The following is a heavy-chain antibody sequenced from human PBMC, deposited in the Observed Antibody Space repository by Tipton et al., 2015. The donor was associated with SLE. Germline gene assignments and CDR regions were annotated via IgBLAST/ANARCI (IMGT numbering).Heavy chain of an antibody. CDR2: ISSSSSYI. CDR3: ARDPHPLTGYYPDFDY. Sequence: SLRLSCAASGFTFSDYWMTWVRQAPGKGLEWVSSISSSSSYIYYADSVKGRFTISRDNAKNSLYLQMNSLRAEDTAVYYCARDPHPLTGYYPDFDYWGQGTLVTVSS. CDR1: GFTFSDYW. J-gene: IGHJ4*02. D-gene: IGHD3-9*01. V-gene: IGHV3-21*03.